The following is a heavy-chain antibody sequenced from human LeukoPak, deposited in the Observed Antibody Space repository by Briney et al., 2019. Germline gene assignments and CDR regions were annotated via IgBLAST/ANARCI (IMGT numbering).Heavy chain of an antibody. CDR2: INPNSGGT. CDR3: GRLGCSGGSCYSHYYYMDV. D-gene: IGHD2-15*01. Sequence: ASVKVSCKASGYTFTGYYMRWVRQAPGQGLEWMGWINPNSGGTNYAQKFQGRVTMTRDTSISTAYMELSRLRSDDTAVYYCGRLGCSGGSCYSHYYYMDVWGKGTTVTVSS. CDR1: GYTFTGYY. J-gene: IGHJ6*03. V-gene: IGHV1-2*02.